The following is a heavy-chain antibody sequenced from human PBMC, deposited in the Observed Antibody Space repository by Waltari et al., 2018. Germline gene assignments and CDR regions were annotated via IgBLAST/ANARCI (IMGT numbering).Heavy chain of an antibody. CDR2: ISTSGST. Sequence: QVQLQESGPGLVKPSQTLSLTCTVSGGSISSGSYYWSWIRQPAGKGLEWIGRISTSGSTNYNPALKVRVTISVDTSKNQFSLKLSSVTAADTAVYYCARDGGHCSGGSCYVNYWGQGTLVTVSS. CDR3: ARDGGHCSGGSCYVNY. D-gene: IGHD2-15*01. J-gene: IGHJ4*02. CDR1: GGSISSGSYY. V-gene: IGHV4-61*02.